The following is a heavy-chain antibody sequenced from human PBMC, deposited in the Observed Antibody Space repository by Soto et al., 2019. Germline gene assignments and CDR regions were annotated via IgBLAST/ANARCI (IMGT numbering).Heavy chain of an antibody. Sequence: SETLSLTCTVSGGSISSGGYYWSWIRQHPGKGLEWIGYIYYSGSTYYNPSLKSRVTISVDTSKNQFSLKLSSVTAADTAVYYCARDRSAAKEYYGMDVCGQGTTVTVSS. CDR3: ARDRSAAKEYYGMDV. J-gene: IGHJ6*02. D-gene: IGHD3-3*01. V-gene: IGHV4-31*03. CDR2: IYYSGST. CDR1: GGSISSGGYY.